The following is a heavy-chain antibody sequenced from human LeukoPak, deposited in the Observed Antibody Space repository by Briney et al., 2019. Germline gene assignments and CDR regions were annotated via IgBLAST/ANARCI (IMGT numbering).Heavy chain of an antibody. J-gene: IGHJ4*02. CDR3: ARPEGQLWFGVGY. D-gene: IGHD5-18*01. CDR1: GYSFTSYW. CDR2: IYPGDSDT. Sequence: GESLKISCKGSGYSFTSYWIGWVRQMPGKGLEWMGNIYPGDSDTGYSPSFQGQVTISADKSISTAYLQWSSLKASDTAMYYCARPEGQLWFGVGYWGQGTLVTVSS. V-gene: IGHV5-51*01.